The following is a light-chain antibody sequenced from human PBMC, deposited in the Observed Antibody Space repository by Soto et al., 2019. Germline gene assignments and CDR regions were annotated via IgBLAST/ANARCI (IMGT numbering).Light chain of an antibody. CDR1: QSVSSY. Sequence: EFVLTQSPATLSLSPGERATLSCRASQSVSSYLAWYQQKPGQAPRLLIYEASNRATGIPARFSGSGSGTDCTLTISSLEPEDFAVYDCQQRKNWPPLTFGGGTKVEIK. CDR2: EAS. CDR3: QQRKNWPPLT. V-gene: IGKV3-11*01. J-gene: IGKJ4*01.